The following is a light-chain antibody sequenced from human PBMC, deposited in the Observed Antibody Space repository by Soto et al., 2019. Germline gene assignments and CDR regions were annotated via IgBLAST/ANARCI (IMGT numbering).Light chain of an antibody. J-gene: IGKJ1*01. V-gene: IGKV1-39*01. CDR1: HNISNY. CDR3: QQSSAIPRT. Sequence: DIQMTQSPSSLSASVGDRVTITCRASHNISNYLNWYQQKPGMAPKLLIFAASSLQSGVPSRFTGSASGAQFTLTISSLQPEDFATYYCQQSSAIPRTFGRGTKVELE. CDR2: AAS.